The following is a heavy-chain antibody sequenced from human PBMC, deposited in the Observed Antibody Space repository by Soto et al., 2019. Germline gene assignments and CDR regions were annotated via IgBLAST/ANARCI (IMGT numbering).Heavy chain of an antibody. Sequence: ESGGGVVQPGRSLRLSCAASGFTFSSYGMHWVRQAPGKGLEWVAVIWYDGSNKYYADSVKGRFTIFRDNSKNTVYLQMNSLRDEEKAVYYCARNIGNPPRHFDYWGQGTLVTVSS. CDR1: GFTFSSYG. J-gene: IGHJ4*02. CDR2: IWYDGSNK. V-gene: IGHV3-33*01. CDR3: ARNIGNPPRHFDY. D-gene: IGHD2-15*01.